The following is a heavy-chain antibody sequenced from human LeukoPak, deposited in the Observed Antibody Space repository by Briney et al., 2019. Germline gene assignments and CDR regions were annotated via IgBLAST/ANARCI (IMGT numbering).Heavy chain of an antibody. J-gene: IGHJ4*02. CDR2: ISGSGGTT. Sequence: TGGSLRLSCAASGFTFTSYAMRWVRQAPGKGLEWVSGISGSGGTTYQADSVKGGFTISRDNTKNTLYLQMNSLRAEDTAVYYCAKDWPPDYWGQGTLATVSS. V-gene: IGHV3-23*01. CDR3: AKDWPPDY. CDR1: GFTFTSYA.